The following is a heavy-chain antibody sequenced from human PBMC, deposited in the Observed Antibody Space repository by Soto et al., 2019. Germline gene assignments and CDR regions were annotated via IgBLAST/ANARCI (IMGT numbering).Heavy chain of an antibody. V-gene: IGHV1-18*01. CDR1: GYRFPSFG. CDR2: VNPDNHNT. D-gene: IGHD4-17*01. CDR3: ARVRFGEAFDY. J-gene: IGHJ4*02. Sequence: QVQLVQSGPEVKQPGASVKVSCEVSGYRFPSFGINWVRQAPGQGLEWVGWVNPDNHNTNYAQNLQHRVSLTTDTSTNTAFLELRDLTSDDTAVDSCARVRFGEAFDYWGQGTLVTVSS.